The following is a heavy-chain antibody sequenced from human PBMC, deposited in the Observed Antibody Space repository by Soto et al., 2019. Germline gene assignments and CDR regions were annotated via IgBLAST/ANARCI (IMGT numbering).Heavy chain of an antibody. CDR1: GYSISSGYY. CDR3: ARDGSRDTAMRNWLDP. V-gene: IGHV4-38-2*01. Sequence: PSETLSLTCAVSGYSISSGYYWGWIRQPPGKGLEWIGSIYHSGSTYYNPSLKSRVTISVDTSKNQFSLKLSSVTAADTAVYYCARDGSRDTAMRNWLDPWGKGTLVTVSS. CDR2: IYHSGST. J-gene: IGHJ5*02. D-gene: IGHD5-18*01.